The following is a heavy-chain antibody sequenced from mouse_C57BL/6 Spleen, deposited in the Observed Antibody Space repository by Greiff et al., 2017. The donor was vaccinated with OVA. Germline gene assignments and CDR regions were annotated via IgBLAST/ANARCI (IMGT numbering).Heavy chain of an antibody. Sequence: VKLMESGPGLVQPSQSLSITCTVSGFSLTSYGVHWVRQPPGKGLEWLGVIWSGGSTDYTAAFISRLSISKDNSKSQVFFKMNSLQADDTAIYYCAQGGGDEGYFDVWGTGTTVTVSS. CDR1: GFSLTSYG. V-gene: IGHV2-4*01. CDR3: AQGGGDEGYFDV. J-gene: IGHJ1*03. CDR2: IWSGGST.